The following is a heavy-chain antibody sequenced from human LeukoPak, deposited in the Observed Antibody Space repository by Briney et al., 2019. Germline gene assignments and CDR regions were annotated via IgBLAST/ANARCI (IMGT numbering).Heavy chain of an antibody. CDR2: MNPNSGNT. CDR1: GYTFTSYD. J-gene: IGHJ5*02. Sequence: GASVKVSCKASGYTFTSYDINWVRQATGQGLEWMGWMNPNSGNTGYAQKFQGRVTMTRNTSISTAYMELSSLRSEDTAVYYCARVDSSGWYLGGWFDPWGQGTLVTVSS. V-gene: IGHV1-8*01. CDR3: ARVDSSGWYLGGWFDP. D-gene: IGHD6-19*01.